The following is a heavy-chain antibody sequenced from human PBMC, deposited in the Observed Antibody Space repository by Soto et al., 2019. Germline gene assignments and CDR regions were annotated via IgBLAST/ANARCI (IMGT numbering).Heavy chain of an antibody. CDR1: GYTFTSYY. D-gene: IGHD6-6*01. V-gene: IGHV1-46*01. J-gene: IGHJ6*02. Sequence: ASVKVSCKASGYTFTSYYMHRVRQAPGQGLEWMGIINPSGGSTSYAQKFQGGVTMTRDTSTSTVYMELSSLRSEDTAVYYCARESGIAARVHYGMDVWGQGTTVTVSS. CDR2: INPSGGST. CDR3: ARESGIAARVHYGMDV.